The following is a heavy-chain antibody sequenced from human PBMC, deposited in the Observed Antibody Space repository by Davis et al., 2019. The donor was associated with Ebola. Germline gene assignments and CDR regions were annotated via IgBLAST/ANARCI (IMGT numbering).Heavy chain of an antibody. CDR3: ARETYSGNYYYFDY. Sequence: ASVKVSCKASGYTFTGCYVHWVRQAPGQGLEWMGRINPNSGVTNYAQKFQGRVTMSRDTSINTVYMELSGLRSDDTAFYYCARETYSGNYYYFDYWGQGTLVTVSS. CDR2: INPNSGVT. D-gene: IGHD1-26*01. V-gene: IGHV1-2*06. CDR1: GYTFTGCY. J-gene: IGHJ4*02.